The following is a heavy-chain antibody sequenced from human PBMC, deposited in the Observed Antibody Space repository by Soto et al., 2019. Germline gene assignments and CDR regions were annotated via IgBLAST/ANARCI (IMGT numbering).Heavy chain of an antibody. V-gene: IGHV3-21*04. CDR3: AKGRVTVKKTDAFDI. J-gene: IGHJ3*02. CDR2: ISGSGSNI. CDR1: GFTFSSYS. D-gene: IGHD2-21*02. Sequence: GGSLRLSCAASGFTFSSYSMNWVRQAPGKGLEWVSCISGSGSNIYYADSVKGRFTISRDSSKSTLYLQMNSLRAEDTAVYYCAKGRVTVKKTDAFDIWGQGTLVTVSS.